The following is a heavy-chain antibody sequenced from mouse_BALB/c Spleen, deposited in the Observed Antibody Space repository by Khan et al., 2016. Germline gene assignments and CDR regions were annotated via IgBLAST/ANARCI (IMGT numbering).Heavy chain of an antibody. J-gene: IGHJ4*01. V-gene: IGHV7-3*02. Sequence: EVELVESGGGLVQPGGSLRLSCATSGFTFTDYYMSWVRQPPGKALEWLGFIRNKANGYTIEYSASVMGRFTISRDNSQSILYLQMNTLRAEDSATYYCARLMHYYAMDYWGQGTSVTVSS. CDR1: GFTFTDYY. CDR3: ARLMHYYAMDY. CDR2: IRNKANGYTI.